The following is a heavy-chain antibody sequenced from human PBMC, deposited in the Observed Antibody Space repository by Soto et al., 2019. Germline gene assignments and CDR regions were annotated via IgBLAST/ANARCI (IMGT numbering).Heavy chain of an antibody. CDR3: ARDSLCRGTVGATRGGFDY. CDR2: ISTYNANT. CDR1: GYTFTSYG. D-gene: IGHD1-26*01. Sequence: QVPLVQSGAEVKKPGASVKVSCKASGYTFTSYGISWVRQAPGQGLEWMGWISTYNANTNYAQELQGRVTMTTDTSTSTAYMELRSLRSGDTAVYYCARDSLCRGTVGATRGGFDYWGQGTLVTVSS. J-gene: IGHJ4*02. V-gene: IGHV1-18*01.